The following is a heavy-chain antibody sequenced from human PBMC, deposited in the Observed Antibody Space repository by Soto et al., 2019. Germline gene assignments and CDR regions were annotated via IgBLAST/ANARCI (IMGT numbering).Heavy chain of an antibody. Sequence: QVQLVQSGAEVKKPGASVKVSCKASGYTFTSYAISWVRQAPGQGLEWMGWISGYNGNTNYAQKLKGRVTMTTDTPTSTAYMELRSLGSDDTAVYYCARDEPPEDYWGQGTLVTVSS. CDR2: ISGYNGNT. J-gene: IGHJ4*02. CDR3: ARDEPPEDY. V-gene: IGHV1-18*01. CDR1: GYTFTSYA.